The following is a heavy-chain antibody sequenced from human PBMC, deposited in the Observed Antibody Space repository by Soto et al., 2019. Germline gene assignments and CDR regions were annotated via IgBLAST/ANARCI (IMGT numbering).Heavy chain of an antibody. D-gene: IGHD3-3*01. CDR2: IYYNGRT. J-gene: IGHJ4*02. CDR3: ARDGSGYDFWSGPFFFDN. CDR1: GGSISAYY. Sequence: SETLSLTCTVSGGSISAYYWSWIRQPPGKGLEWIGYIYYNGRTNYNPSLESRVTISLDTSKSQFSLKLSSVRAADTAVYYCARDGSGYDFWSGPFFFDNWSPGTLVTVSS. V-gene: IGHV4-59*01.